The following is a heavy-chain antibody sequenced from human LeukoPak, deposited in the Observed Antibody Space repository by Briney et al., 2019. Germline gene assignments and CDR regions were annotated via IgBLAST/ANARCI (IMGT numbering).Heavy chain of an antibody. J-gene: IGHJ3*02. CDR1: GFTFSDYY. V-gene: IGHV3-11*04. D-gene: IGHD5-12*01. CDR2: ISSSGSTI. CDR3: ASRYSGYGGAAFDI. Sequence: PGGSLRLSCAASGFTFSDYYMSWIRQAPGEGLEWVSYISSSGSTIYYADSVKGRFTISRDNAKNSLYLQMNSLRAEDTAVYYCASRYSGYGGAAFDIWGQGTMVTVSS.